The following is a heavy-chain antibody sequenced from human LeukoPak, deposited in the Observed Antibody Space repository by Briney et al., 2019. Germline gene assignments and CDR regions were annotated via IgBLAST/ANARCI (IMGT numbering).Heavy chain of an antibody. CDR1: GGSISSYY. Sequence: SETLSLTCTVSGGSISSYYWSWIRQPPGKGLEWIGYIYYSGSTNYNPSLKSRVTISVDTSKNQFSLKLSSVTAADTAVYYCARVSMVRGPRVDYWGQGTLVTVSS. CDR3: ARVSMVRGPRVDY. CDR2: IYYSGST. D-gene: IGHD3-10*01. J-gene: IGHJ4*02. V-gene: IGHV4-59*01.